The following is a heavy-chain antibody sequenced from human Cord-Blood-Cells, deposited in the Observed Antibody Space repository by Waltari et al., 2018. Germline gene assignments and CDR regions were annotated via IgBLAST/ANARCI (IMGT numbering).Heavy chain of an antibody. CDR2: IYYTGST. J-gene: IGHJ4*02. V-gene: IGHV4-30-4*01. Sequence: QVQLQESGPGLVKPSQTLSLTCTVSGGSISSGDYYWSWIRQPPGKGLEWIGYIYYTGSTYYNPSLKSRVTISVDTSKNQFSRKLSSVTAADTAVYYCARDDYGGNSYFDYWGQGTLVTVSS. CDR3: ARDDYGGNSYFDY. CDR1: GGSISSGDYY. D-gene: IGHD4-17*01.